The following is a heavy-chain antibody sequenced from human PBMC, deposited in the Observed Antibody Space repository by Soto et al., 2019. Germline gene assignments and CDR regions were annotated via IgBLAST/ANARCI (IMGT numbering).Heavy chain of an antibody. CDR3: AKDTNTYYYGSGSYCDI. D-gene: IGHD3-10*01. Sequence: SLRLSGAASGFTFDEYAMHWVGQVRGKGLEWVSGISWNSGSVGYADSVKGRFTISRDNAKNSLYLQMNSLRAEDTALYYCAKDTNTYYYGSGSYCDIWGQGTMVTVSS. CDR2: ISWNSGSV. CDR1: GFTFDEYA. V-gene: IGHV3-9*01. J-gene: IGHJ3*02.